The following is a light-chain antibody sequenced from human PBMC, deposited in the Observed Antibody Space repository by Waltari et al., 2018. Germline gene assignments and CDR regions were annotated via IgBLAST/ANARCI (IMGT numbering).Light chain of an antibody. CDR1: NIGSKN. V-gene: IGLV3-9*01. J-gene: IGLJ1*01. Sequence: SYELTQPLSVSVALGQTARITCGGNNIGSKNVHWYQQKPGQAPVLVIDRDSNRPSGIPERFSGSNSGNTATLTISRAQAGDEADYYCQVWDSSTVLYVFGTGTKVTVL. CDR3: QVWDSSTVLYV. CDR2: RDS.